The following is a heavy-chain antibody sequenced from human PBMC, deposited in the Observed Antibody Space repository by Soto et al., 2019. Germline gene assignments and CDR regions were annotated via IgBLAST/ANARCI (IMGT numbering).Heavy chain of an antibody. CDR3: ARGDSGSGSYYYYGMDV. D-gene: IGHD3-10*01. Sequence: GGSLRLSCAASGFTFSSYEMNWVRQAPGKGLEWVSYISSSGSTIYYADSVKGRFTISRDNAKNSLYLQMNSLRAEDTAVYYCARGDSGSGSYYYYGMDVWGQGTTVTVSS. CDR2: ISSSGSTI. V-gene: IGHV3-48*03. CDR1: GFTFSSYE. J-gene: IGHJ6*02.